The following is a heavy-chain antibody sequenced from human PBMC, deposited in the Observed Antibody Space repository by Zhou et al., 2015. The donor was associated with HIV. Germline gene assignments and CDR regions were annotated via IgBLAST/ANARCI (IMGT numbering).Heavy chain of an antibody. CDR3: ASWSCTNGVCYNGPSSARPPKDLYSYYGMDV. CDR1: GGTFSSYA. V-gene: IGHV1-69*01. Sequence: QVQLVQSGAEVKKPGSSVKVSCKASGGTFSSYAISWVRQAPGQGLEWMGGIIPIFGTANYAQKFQGRVTITADESTSTAYMELSSLRSEDTAVYYCASWSCTNGVCYNGPSSARPPKDLYSYYGMDVWGQGTTVTVSS. CDR2: IIPIFGTA. J-gene: IGHJ6*02. D-gene: IGHD2-8*01.